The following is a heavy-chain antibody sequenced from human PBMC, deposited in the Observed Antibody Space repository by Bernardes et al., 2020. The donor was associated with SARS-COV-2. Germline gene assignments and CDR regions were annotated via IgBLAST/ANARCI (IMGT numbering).Heavy chain of an antibody. CDR2: IYWDDDK. J-gene: IGHJ4*02. Sequence: SGPTLVKPTQTLTLTCTFSGFSLSTSGVSVGWLRQPPGKALEWLALIYWDDDKRYSPSLKSRLTITKDTSKNQVVLTMTNMDPVDTATYYCAHRLATVTNYYFDYWGQGTLVTVSS. CDR1: GFSLSTSGVS. D-gene: IGHD4-17*01. CDR3: AHRLATVTNYYFDY. V-gene: IGHV2-5*02.